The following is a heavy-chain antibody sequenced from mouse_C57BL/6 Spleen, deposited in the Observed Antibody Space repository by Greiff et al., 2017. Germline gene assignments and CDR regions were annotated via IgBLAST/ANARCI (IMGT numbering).Heavy chain of an antibody. J-gene: IGHJ4*01. CDR2: IDPNSGGT. CDR3: ARSLRGYAMDY. D-gene: IGHD1-1*01. V-gene: IGHV1-72*01. CDR1: GYTFTSYW. Sequence: VQLQQSGAELVKPGASVKLSCKASGYTFTSYWMHWVRQRPGRGLEWIGTIDPNSGGTKYNEKFKSKATLTVDKPSSTAYMQLSSLTSEDSAVYYCARSLRGYAMDYWGQGTSFTVSS.